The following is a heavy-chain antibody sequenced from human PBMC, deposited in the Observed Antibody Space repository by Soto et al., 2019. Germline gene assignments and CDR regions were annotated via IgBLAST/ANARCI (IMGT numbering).Heavy chain of an antibody. Sequence: GESLKISCAASGFTFSSYGMHWVRQAPGKGLEWVAVIWYDGSNKYYADSVKGRFTISRDNSKNTLYLQMNSLRAEDTAVYYCARGILQFDYWGQGTLVTVSS. CDR3: ARGILQFDY. J-gene: IGHJ4*02. CDR1: GFTFSSYG. D-gene: IGHD1-1*01. CDR2: IWYDGSNK. V-gene: IGHV3-33*01.